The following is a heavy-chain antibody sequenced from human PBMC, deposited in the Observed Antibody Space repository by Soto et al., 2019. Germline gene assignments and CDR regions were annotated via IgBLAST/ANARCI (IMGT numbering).Heavy chain of an antibody. CDR1: GYTFTSYA. CDR3: ARARTDYYYMDV. D-gene: IGHD1-1*01. CDR2: INAGNGNT. Sequence: ASVKVSCKASGYTFTSYAMHWVRQAPGQRLEWMGWINAGNGNTKYSQKFQGRVTITRDTSASTAYMELSSLRSEDTAVYYCARARTDYYYMDVWGKGTTVTVSS. V-gene: IGHV1-3*01. J-gene: IGHJ6*03.